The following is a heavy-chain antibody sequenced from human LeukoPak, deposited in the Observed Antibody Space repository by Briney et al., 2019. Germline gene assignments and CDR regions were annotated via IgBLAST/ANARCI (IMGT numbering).Heavy chain of an antibody. CDR1: RYPFTSYA. J-gene: IGHJ4*02. CDR3: ARVDGSGPNAPNDC. V-gene: IGHV1-3*01. CDR2: IHVGNGNT. D-gene: IGHD3-10*01. Sequence: GASVKASCKASRYPFTSYAMHWVRQAPGQRLEWMGWIHVGNGNTEYSQKFQGRVTITRDTPATTTYMELSSLRSEDTAVYYCARVDGSGPNAPNDCWGQGSLVTVSS.